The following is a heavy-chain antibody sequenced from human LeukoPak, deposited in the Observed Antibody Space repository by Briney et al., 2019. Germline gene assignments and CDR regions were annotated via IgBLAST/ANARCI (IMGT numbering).Heavy chain of an antibody. CDR1: GGSFSGYY. CDR2: INHSGST. J-gene: IGHJ4*02. CDR3: ARGRRHPSLRVDY. V-gene: IGHV4-34*01. Sequence: SETLSLTCAVYGGSFSGYYWSWIRQPPVKGLEWIGEINHSGSTNYNPSLKSRVTISVDTSKNQFSLKLNSVTAADTAVYYCARGRRHPSLRVDYWGQGTLVTVSS.